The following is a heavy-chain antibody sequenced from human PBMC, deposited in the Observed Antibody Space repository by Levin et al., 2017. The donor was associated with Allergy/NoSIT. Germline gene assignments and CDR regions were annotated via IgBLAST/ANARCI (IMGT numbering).Heavy chain of an antibody. CDR2: ISYDGSNK. CDR1: GFTFSSYA. J-gene: IGHJ4*02. CDR3: ARDRYYYGSGSYYNPKLALDY. Sequence: GESLKISCAASGFTFSSYAMHWVRQAPGKGLEWVAVISYDGSNKYYADSVKGRFTISRDNSKNTLYLQMNSLRAEDTAVYYCARDRYYYGSGSYYNPKLALDYWGQGTLVTVSS. V-gene: IGHV3-30-3*01. D-gene: IGHD3-10*01.